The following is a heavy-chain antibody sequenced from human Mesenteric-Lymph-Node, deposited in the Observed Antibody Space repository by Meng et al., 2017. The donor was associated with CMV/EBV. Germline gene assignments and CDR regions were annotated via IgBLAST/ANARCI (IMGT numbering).Heavy chain of an antibody. V-gene: IGHV3-66*02. D-gene: IGHD5-12*01. Sequence: GESLKISCAASGFIVSAYYMSWVRQAPGKGLEWVLVMYSGGSTYYADSVKGRFTMSRDNSKNTVYLQMNSLRAEDTAVYYCAGGEVGYRFDSWGQGALVTVSS. J-gene: IGHJ5*01. CDR1: GFIVSAYY. CDR3: AGGEVGYRFDS. CDR2: MYSGGST.